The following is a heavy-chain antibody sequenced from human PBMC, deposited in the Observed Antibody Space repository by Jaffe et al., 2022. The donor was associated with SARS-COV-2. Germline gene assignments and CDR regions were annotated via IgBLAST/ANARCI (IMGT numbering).Heavy chain of an antibody. V-gene: IGHV1-69*01. Sequence: QVQLVQSGAEVKKPGSSVKVSCKASGGTFSSYAISWVRQAPGQGLEWMGGIIPIFGTANYAQKFQGRVTITADESTSTAYMELSSLRSEDTAVYYCASGGVGNSGASGAFDIWGQGTMVTVSS. CDR1: GGTFSSYA. J-gene: IGHJ3*02. CDR3: ASGGVGNSGASGAFDI. CDR2: IIPIFGTA. D-gene: IGHD3-16*01.